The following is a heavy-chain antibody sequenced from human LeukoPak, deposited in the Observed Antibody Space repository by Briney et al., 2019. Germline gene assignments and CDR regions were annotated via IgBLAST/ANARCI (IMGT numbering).Heavy chain of an antibody. Sequence: PSETLSLTCTVSGVSISSSSYYWGWIRQPPGKGLEWIGYIYYSGSTNYNPSLKSRVTISVDTSKNQFSLKLSSVTAADTAVYYCARAMTVAGLPFDYWGQGTLVTVSS. J-gene: IGHJ4*02. CDR1: GVSISSSSYY. V-gene: IGHV4-61*05. CDR2: IYYSGST. CDR3: ARAMTVAGLPFDY. D-gene: IGHD6-19*01.